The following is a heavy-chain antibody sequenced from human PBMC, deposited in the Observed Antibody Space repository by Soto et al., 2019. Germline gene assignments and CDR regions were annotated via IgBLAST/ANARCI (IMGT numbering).Heavy chain of an antibody. J-gene: IGHJ6*04. CDR3: AADIVVVPAAHPLGV. CDR2: INAGNGNT. Sequence: VASVKVSCKASGYTFTSYAMHWVRQAPGQRLEWMGWINAGNGNTKYSQKFQGRVTITRDTSASTAYMELSSLRSEDTAVYYCAADIVVVPAAHPLGVWGKGTTVTVSS. D-gene: IGHD2-2*01. CDR1: GYTFTSYA. V-gene: IGHV1-3*01.